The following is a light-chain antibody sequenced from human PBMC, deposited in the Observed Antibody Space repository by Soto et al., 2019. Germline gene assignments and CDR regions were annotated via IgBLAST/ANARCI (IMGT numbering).Light chain of an antibody. CDR1: GSDVGGYSS. V-gene: IGLV2-8*01. CDR2: EVS. J-gene: IGLJ2*01. Sequence: QSALTQPPSASGSPGQSVTISCTGTGSDVGGYSSVSWYQQHPGKAPKLMIYEVSKRPSGVPDRFSGSKSGNTASLTVSGLQAEDEADYYCSSYAGSNNVVFGGGTKLTVL. CDR3: SSYAGSNNVV.